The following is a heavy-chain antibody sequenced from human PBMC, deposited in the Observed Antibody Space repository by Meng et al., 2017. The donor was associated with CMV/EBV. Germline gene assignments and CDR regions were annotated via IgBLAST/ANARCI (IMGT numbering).Heavy chain of an antibody. J-gene: IGHJ6*02. V-gene: IGHV4-34*01. CDR3: ARGGGIAARPRNYYGMDV. Sequence: SETLSLTCSFSDDSISNYYWSWIRQPPGKGLEWIGEINHSGSTNYNPSLKSRVTISVDTSKNQFSLKLSSVTAADTAVYYCARGGGIAARPRNYYGMDVWGQGTTVTVSS. CDR2: INHSGST. D-gene: IGHD6-6*01. CDR1: DDSISNYY.